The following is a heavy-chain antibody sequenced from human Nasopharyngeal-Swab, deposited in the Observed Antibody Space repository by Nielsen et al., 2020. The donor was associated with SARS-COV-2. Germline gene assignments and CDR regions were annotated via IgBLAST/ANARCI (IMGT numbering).Heavy chain of an antibody. CDR1: GFPVRSNY. J-gene: IGHJ4*02. CDR2: IYSGGST. CDR3: ARDLSKLRFDY. Sequence: GESLKLSCAASGFPVRSNYMSWVRQAPGKGLEWVSVIYSGGSTYYADSVKGRFTISRDNSKNTLYLQMNSLRAEDTAVYYCARDLSKLRFDYWGQGTLVTVSS. D-gene: IGHD4-11*01. V-gene: IGHV3-66*01.